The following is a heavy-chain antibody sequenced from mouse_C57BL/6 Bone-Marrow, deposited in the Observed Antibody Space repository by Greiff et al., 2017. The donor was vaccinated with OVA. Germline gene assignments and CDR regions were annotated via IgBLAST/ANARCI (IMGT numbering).Heavy chain of an antibody. J-gene: IGHJ2*01. D-gene: IGHD1-1*01. CDR1: GYTFTSYG. CDR2: IYPRSGNT. Sequence: QVQLQQSGAELARPGASVKLSCKASGYTFTSYGISWVKQRTGQGLEWIGEIYPRSGNTYYNEKFKGKATLTADKSSSKAYMELRSLTSEDSAVDFCARSGAVGFDYWGQGTTLTVSS. V-gene: IGHV1-81*01. CDR3: ARSGAVGFDY.